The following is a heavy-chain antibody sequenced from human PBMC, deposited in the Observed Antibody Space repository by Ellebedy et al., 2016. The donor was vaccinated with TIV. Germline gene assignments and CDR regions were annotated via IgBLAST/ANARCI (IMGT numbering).Heavy chain of an antibody. V-gene: IGHV3-74*01. CDR1: GFTFSDSA. Sequence: GESLTISCTASGFTFSDSAMHWVRQAPGKGLVWVSRINSDGSSTSYADSVKGRFTISRDDAKNTLYLQMNSLRAEDTAVYYCARSRDGYNFIGDYWGQGTLVTVSS. J-gene: IGHJ4*02. CDR2: INSDGSST. CDR3: ARSRDGYNFIGDY. D-gene: IGHD5-24*01.